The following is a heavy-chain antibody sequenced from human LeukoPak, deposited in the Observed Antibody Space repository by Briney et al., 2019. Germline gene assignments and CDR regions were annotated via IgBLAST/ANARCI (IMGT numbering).Heavy chain of an antibody. Sequence: GGSLRLSCAASGFTFSSYGMHWVRQAPGKGLEWVAVIPYDSSNKYYTDSVKGRFTISRDNSQNTLYLQMNSLRTEDTALYYCAKNRIPTAITPDSWGQGTLVTVSS. CDR3: AKNRIPTAITPDS. CDR2: IPYDSSNK. CDR1: GFTFSSYG. D-gene: IGHD2-2*02. V-gene: IGHV3-30*18. J-gene: IGHJ5*01.